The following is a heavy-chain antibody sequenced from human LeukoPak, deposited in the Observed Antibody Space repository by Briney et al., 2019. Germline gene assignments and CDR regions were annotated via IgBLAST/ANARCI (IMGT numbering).Heavy chain of an antibody. CDR1: GFTFSSFS. D-gene: IGHD2-2*01. CDR3: ARTAGVLSDYYYYMDV. V-gene: IGHV3-21*01. CDR2: ISSSSSYI. J-gene: IGHJ6*03. Sequence: AGGSLRLSCAASGFTFSSFSMNWVRQAPGKGLEWVSFISSSSSYIYYADSVKGRFTISRDNAKNSLYLQMNSLRAEDTAVYSCARTAGVLSDYYYYMDVWGKGTTVTVSS.